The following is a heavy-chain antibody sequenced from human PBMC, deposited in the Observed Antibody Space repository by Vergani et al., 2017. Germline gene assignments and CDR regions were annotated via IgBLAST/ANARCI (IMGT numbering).Heavy chain of an antibody. Sequence: EVQLVESGGGLVKPGGSLRLSCAVSGFTFSSYSMNWVRQAPGKGLEWVSSISSSSSYIYYANSVKGRVTISRDNAKNSLYLQMNSLRAEDTAVYYCARVVIIAVAGSDYWGQGTLVTVSS. V-gene: IGHV3-21*01. CDR3: ARVVIIAVAGSDY. CDR1: GFTFSSYS. CDR2: ISSSSSYI. J-gene: IGHJ4*02. D-gene: IGHD6-19*01.